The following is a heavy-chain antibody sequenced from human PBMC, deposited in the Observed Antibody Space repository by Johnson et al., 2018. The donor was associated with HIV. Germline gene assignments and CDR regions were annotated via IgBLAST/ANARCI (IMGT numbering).Heavy chain of an antibody. Sequence: VQLLESGGGVVRPGGSLRLSCAASGFTFDNYAMSWVRQAPGKGLEWVSGINWNGGSTGYADSVKGRFTISRDNAKNSLYLQMNSLRAEDTAVYYCAKDPFHFIVVVKGAVDIWGQGTMVTVSS. D-gene: IGHD3-22*01. J-gene: IGHJ3*02. CDR1: GFTFDNYA. CDR2: INWNGGST. CDR3: AKDPFHFIVVVKGAVDI. V-gene: IGHV3-20*04.